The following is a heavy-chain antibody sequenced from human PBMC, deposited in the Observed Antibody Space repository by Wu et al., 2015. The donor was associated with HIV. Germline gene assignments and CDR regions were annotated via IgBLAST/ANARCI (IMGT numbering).Heavy chain of an antibody. CDR3: ARRPKYCSSTSCKSGAFDI. D-gene: IGHD2-2*01. V-gene: IGHV1-46*01. CDR2: INPSDGST. Sequence: QVQLVQSGAEVKKPGASVRVSCKASEYTFTNYYMHWVRQAPGQGLEWMGVINPSDGSTSYAQKFQGRVTMTRDTSTTTLYMELSSLRSEDTAVYYCARRPKYCSSTSCKSGAFDIWGQGTMVPVSS. CDR1: EYTFTNYY. J-gene: IGHJ3*02.